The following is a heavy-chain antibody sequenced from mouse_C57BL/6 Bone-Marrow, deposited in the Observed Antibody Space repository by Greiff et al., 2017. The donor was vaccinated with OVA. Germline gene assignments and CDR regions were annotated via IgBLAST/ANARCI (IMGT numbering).Heavy chain of an antibody. D-gene: IGHD6-1*01. Sequence: EVKVVESGGGLVQPGGSLKLSCAASGFTFSDYYMYWVRQTPEKRLEWVAYISNGGGSTYYPDTVKGRFTISRDKAKNTLYLQMSRLKSEDTAMYYCARPSHRRWYFDVWGTGTTVTVSS. CDR3: ARPSHRRWYFDV. CDR2: ISNGGGST. J-gene: IGHJ1*03. V-gene: IGHV5-12*01. CDR1: GFTFSDYY.